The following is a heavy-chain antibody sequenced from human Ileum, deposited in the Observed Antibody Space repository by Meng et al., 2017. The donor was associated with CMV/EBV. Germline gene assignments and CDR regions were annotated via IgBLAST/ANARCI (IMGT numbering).Heavy chain of an antibody. CDR1: GYTFTDYY. Sequence: VHVVGCEGDVKEPGASCKLSCEPSGYTFTDYYRHGVRQAPGQGLEWRGWINPNSSGTSYAQKFQGRVTMTGDTSISTGYMELSRLTADDTAFYYCARVVGGSRGYVYWGQGTLVTVSS. D-gene: IGHD5-12*01. V-gene: IGHV1-2*02. J-gene: IGHJ4*02. CDR3: ARVVGGSRGYVY. CDR2: INPNSSGT.